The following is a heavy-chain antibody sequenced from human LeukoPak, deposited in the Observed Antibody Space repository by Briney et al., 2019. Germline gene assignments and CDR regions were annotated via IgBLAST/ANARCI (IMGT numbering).Heavy chain of an antibody. Sequence: GGSLRLSCAASGFTFSSYGMHWVRQAPGKGLEWVAVISYDGSNKYYADSVKGRLTISRDNSKNPLYLQMNSLRAEDTAVYYCAKGGEMEAVAGTGYYFDYWGQGTLVTVSS. V-gene: IGHV3-30*18. J-gene: IGHJ4*02. D-gene: IGHD6-19*01. CDR2: ISYDGSNK. CDR1: GFTFSSYG. CDR3: AKGGEMEAVAGTGYYFDY.